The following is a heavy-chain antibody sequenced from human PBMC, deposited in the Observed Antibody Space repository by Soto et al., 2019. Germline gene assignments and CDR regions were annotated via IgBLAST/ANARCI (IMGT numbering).Heavy chain of an antibody. D-gene: IGHD3-22*01. CDR2: IGTAGDT. V-gene: IGHV3-13*01. CDR1: GFTFSSYD. J-gene: IGHJ6*02. Sequence: PGGSLRLSCAASGFTFSSYDMHWVRQATGKGLEWVSAIGTAGDTYYPGSVKGRFTISRENAKNSLYLQMNSLRAEDTAVYYCARVLALTYYYDSSGYYPKPILSYYYGMDVWGQGTTVTVSS. CDR3: ARVLALTYYYDSSGYYPKPILSYYYGMDV.